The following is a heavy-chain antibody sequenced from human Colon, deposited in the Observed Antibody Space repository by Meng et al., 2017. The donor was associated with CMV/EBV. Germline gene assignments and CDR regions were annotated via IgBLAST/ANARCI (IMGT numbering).Heavy chain of an antibody. D-gene: IGHD5-12*01. CDR1: GFSLSTSGVG. Sequence: QITLKESGPTLVKPTQTLTLTCTFSGFSLSTSGVGVGWIRQPPGKALEWLALIYWDDDKRYSLSLKSRLTITKDTSKNQVVLTLTNMDPVDTATYYCAHRRSRTYSIDYWGQGTLVTVSS. CDR3: AHRRSRTYSIDY. CDR2: IYWDDDK. V-gene: IGHV2-5*02. J-gene: IGHJ4*02.